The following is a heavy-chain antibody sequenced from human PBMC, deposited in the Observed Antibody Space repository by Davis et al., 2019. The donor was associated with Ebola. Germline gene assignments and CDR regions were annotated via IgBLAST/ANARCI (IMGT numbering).Heavy chain of an antibody. V-gene: IGHV5-51*01. Sequence: GESLKISCQGSGYSFTTYWIGWVRQMPGKGLEWMGIIYSGDSDTRYRPSFEGQVTISVDRSISTAYLQWSSLKASDTAMYYCAKQESLYGSSDYWGQGTLVTVSS. CDR1: GYSFTTYW. CDR3: AKQESLYGSSDY. CDR2: IYSGDSDT. J-gene: IGHJ4*02. D-gene: IGHD3-22*01.